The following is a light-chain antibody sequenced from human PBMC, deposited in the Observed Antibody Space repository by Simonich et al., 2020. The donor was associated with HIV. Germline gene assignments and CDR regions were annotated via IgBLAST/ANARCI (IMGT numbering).Light chain of an antibody. CDR2: DVS. Sequence: QSALTQPASVSWSPGQSITISCTGTSSDVGGYNYVSWYQQHPGQAPKLMIYDVSNRPSGVSNRFSGSKSGNTASLTISGLQAEDEADYYCSSYTSSSTWVFGGGTKLTVL. J-gene: IGLJ3*02. V-gene: IGLV2-14*03. CDR1: SSDVGGYNY. CDR3: SSYTSSSTWV.